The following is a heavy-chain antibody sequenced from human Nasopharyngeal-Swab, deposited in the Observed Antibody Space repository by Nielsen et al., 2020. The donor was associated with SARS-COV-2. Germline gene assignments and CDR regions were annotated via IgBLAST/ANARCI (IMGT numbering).Heavy chain of an antibody. CDR3: AFVDTTLLGYYYSGMDV. CDR2: ISWNSGSI. V-gene: IGHV3-9*01. J-gene: IGHJ6*02. Sequence: GGSLRLSCTASGFTFDDYAMHWVRQAPGKGLEWVSGISWNSGSIGYGESVKGRFTISRDNSKNTLLLQMNSLRAEDTAVYYCAFVDTTLLGYYYSGMDVWGQGTTVTVSS. D-gene: IGHD5-18*01. CDR1: GFTFDDYA.